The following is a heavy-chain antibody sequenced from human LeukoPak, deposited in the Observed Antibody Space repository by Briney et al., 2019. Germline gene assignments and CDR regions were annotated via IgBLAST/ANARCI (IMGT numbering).Heavy chain of an antibody. D-gene: IGHD3-10*01. J-gene: IGHJ3*02. CDR2: ISYTGTT. CDR1: GGSVSSGSYY. CDR3: ASPSGGRYRDDALDI. Sequence: SETLSLTCTVSGGSVSSGSYYWSWIRQPPGKRREWIGYISYTGTTNYNPSLRSRVTISVDMSKNQIFLKLNSVTAADTAVYHCASPSGGRYRDDALDIWGQGTMVTVSS. V-gene: IGHV4-61*01.